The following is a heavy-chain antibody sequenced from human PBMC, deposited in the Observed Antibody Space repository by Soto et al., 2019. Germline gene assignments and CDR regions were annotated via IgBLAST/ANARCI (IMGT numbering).Heavy chain of an antibody. Sequence: PSETLSLTCTVSRGSISDYYWGWIRQPPGKGLEWVGYFYDSGSTKYNPSLKSRVTISVDTSKNQISLEMKSVTVADTAVYYCARVGSGGYSNNWFDPWGQGTLVTVSS. CDR3: ARVGSGGYSNNWFDP. J-gene: IGHJ5*02. CDR2: FYDSGST. D-gene: IGHD3-22*01. V-gene: IGHV4-59*01. CDR1: RGSISDYY.